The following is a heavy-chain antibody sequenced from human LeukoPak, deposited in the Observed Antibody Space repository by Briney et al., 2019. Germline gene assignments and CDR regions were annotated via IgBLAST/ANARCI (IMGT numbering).Heavy chain of an antibody. Sequence: VASVKVSCKASGYTFTSYAMHWVRQAPGQRLEWMGWINAGNGNTKYSQKFQGRVTITRDTSASTAYMELSSLRSEDTAVYYCARDYYDFWSGYLGYYYGMDVWGQGTTVTVSS. CDR3: ARDYYDFWSGYLGYYYGMDV. D-gene: IGHD3-3*01. CDR2: INAGNGNT. CDR1: GYTFTSYA. J-gene: IGHJ6*02. V-gene: IGHV1-3*01.